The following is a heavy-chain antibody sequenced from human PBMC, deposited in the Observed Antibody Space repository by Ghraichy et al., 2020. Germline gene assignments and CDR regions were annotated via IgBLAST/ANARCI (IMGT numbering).Heavy chain of an antibody. CDR3: AREGWDGEGFDP. V-gene: IGHV3-7*01. CDR2: IKQDGSEK. J-gene: IGHJ5*02. D-gene: IGHD1-26*01. Sequence: GESLNISCAASGFTFSSYWMSWVRQAPGKGLEWVANIKQDGSEKYYVDSVKGRFTISRDNAKNSLYLQMNSLRAEDTAVYYCAREGWDGEGFDPWGQGTLVTVSS. CDR1: GFTFSSYW.